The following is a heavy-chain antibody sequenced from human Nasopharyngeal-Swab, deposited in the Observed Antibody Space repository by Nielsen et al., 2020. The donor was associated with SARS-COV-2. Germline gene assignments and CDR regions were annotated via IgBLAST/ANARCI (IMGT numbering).Heavy chain of an antibody. V-gene: IGHV4-30-2*01. Sequence: SETLSLTYAVSGGSISSGGYSWSWIRQPPGKGLEWIGYIYHSGSTYYNPSLKSRVTISVDRSKNQFSLKLSSVTAADTAVYYCARGDTAMDYFDYWGQGTLVTVSS. J-gene: IGHJ4*02. CDR1: GGSISSGGYS. CDR2: IYHSGST. D-gene: IGHD5-18*01. CDR3: ARGDTAMDYFDY.